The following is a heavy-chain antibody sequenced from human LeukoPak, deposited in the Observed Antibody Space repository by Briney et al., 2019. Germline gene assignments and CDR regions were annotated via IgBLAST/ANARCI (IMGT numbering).Heavy chain of an antibody. CDR2: INHSGST. V-gene: IGHV4-34*01. J-gene: IGHJ4*02. CDR3: ARIQGRWLANFDY. CDR1: GGSFSGYY. D-gene: IGHD6-19*01. Sequence: SETLSLTCAVYGGSFSGYYWSWIRQPPGKGLEWIGEINHSGSTNYNPSLKSRVTISVDTSKNQFSLKLSSMTAADTAVYYCARIQGRWLANFDYWGQGTLVTVSS.